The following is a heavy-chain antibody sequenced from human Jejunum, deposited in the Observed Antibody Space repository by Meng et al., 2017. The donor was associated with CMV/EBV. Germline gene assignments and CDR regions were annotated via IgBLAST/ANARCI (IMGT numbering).Heavy chain of an antibody. V-gene: IGHV4-4*01. CDR3: GDPPAGY. J-gene: IGHJ4*02. CDR2: IFHSEAT. CDR1: GGSLIGTDW. Sequence: TLSLTGVVPGGSLIGTDWWSWVRQPPGGGLEWIGEIFHSEATNLNPSLKSRVTISRDNSKNQFSLKLTSVTAADTAVYFCGDPPAGYWGQGVLVTVSS.